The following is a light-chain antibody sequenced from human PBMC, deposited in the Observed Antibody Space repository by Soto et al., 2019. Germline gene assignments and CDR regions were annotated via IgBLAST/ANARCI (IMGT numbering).Light chain of an antibody. J-gene: IGKJ1*01. Sequence: DVVMTQSPLSLPVTLGQPASISCRSSQSLVYSDGDTYLNWFRQRPGQSPRRLIHKVSNRASGVQDRCSGSGSSTDFTLKISRVEVEDVGIYYCRRRTHWPPTFGKGTKVEIK. CDR1: QSLVYSDGDTY. CDR3: RRRTHWPPT. V-gene: IGKV2-30*01. CDR2: KVS.